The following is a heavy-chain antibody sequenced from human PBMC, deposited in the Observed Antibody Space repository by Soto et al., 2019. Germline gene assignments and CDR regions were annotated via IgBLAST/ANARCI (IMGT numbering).Heavy chain of an antibody. CDR1: GGSISSSNW. D-gene: IGHD6-25*01. CDR3: ARDLAALNWFDP. CDR2: IYHSGST. J-gene: IGHJ5*02. V-gene: IGHV4-4*02. Sequence: PSETLSLTCAVSGGSISSSNWWSWVRQPPGKGLEWIGEIYHSGSTNYNPSHKSRITISVDKSKNQFSLKLSSVTAADTAVYYCARDLAALNWFDPWGQGTLVTVSS.